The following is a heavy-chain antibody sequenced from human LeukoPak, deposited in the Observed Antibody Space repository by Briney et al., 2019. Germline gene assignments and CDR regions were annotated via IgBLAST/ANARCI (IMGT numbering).Heavy chain of an antibody. Sequence: SSEGLSLTCTVSGGSISSSSYYWGWIRQPPGKGLEWIGFIYDSGSTYYNPSLKSRVTISVDTSKNQFSLKLSSVTAADTAVYYCARQGSGNYLIPVNYWGHGTLVTLSS. V-gene: IGHV4-39*01. D-gene: IGHD1-26*01. CDR2: IYDSGST. J-gene: IGHJ4*01. CDR1: GGSISSSSYY. CDR3: ARQGSGNYLIPVNY.